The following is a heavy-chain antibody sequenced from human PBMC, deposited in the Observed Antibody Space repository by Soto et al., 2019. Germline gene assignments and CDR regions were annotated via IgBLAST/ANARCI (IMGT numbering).Heavy chain of an antibody. J-gene: IGHJ3*02. D-gene: IGHD6-19*01. CDR3: AKDNEQWLVPDAFDI. V-gene: IGHV3-30*18. CDR2: ISYDGSNK. CDR1: GCTIRNFG. Sequence: PLRSLRLSWAASGCTIRNFGRHRVRKAQGKGLEWVAVISYDGSNKYYADSVKGRFTISRDNSKNTLYLQMNSLRAEDTAVYYCAKDNEQWLVPDAFDIWGQGTMVTVSS.